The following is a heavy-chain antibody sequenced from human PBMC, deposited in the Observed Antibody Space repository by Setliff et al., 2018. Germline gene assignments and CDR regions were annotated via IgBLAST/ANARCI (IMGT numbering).Heavy chain of an antibody. J-gene: IGHJ4*02. V-gene: IGHV4-59*01. D-gene: IGHD2-21*01. CDR3: ARFLDPRDGYQNSPGFDF. Sequence: KPSETLSLTCTVSGGSISSYYWSWIRQPPGKGLEWIGYIHYSGSTNQNPSLKSRVTISLDTPKNQFSLKLSYMTAADTAVYYCARFLDPRDGYQNSPGFDFWGQGALVTVSS. CDR1: GGSISSYY. CDR2: IHYSGST.